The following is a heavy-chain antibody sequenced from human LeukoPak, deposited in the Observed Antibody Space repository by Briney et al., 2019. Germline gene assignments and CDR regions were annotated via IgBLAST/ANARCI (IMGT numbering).Heavy chain of an antibody. J-gene: IGHJ4*02. CDR2: ISSSSSYI. D-gene: IGHD3-3*01. Sequence: EGSLRLSCAASGFTFSSYSMNWVRQAPGKGLEWVSSISSSSSYIYYADSVKGRFTISRDNAKNSLYLQMNSLRAEDTAVYYCARDYGSGITIFGVVPTAVDYWGQGTLVTVSS. CDR3: ARDYGSGITIFGVVPTAVDY. CDR1: GFTFSSYS. V-gene: IGHV3-21*01.